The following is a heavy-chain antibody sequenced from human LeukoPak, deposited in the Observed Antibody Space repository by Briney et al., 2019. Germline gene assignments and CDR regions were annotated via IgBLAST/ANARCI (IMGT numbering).Heavy chain of an antibody. CDR2: IYYSGST. CDR1: GGSFSGYY. Sequence: ASETLSLTCAVYGGSFSGYYWSWIRQPPGKGLEWIGYIYYSGSTNYNPSLKSRVTISVDTSKNQFSLKLSSVTAADTAVYYCARVPGYYDSSGYYYYWYFDLWGRGTLVTVSS. V-gene: IGHV4-59*01. CDR3: ARVPGYYDSSGYYYYWYFDL. D-gene: IGHD3-22*01. J-gene: IGHJ2*01.